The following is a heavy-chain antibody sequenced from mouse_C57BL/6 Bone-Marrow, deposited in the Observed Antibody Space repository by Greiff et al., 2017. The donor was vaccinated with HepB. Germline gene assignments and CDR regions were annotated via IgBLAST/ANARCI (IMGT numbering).Heavy chain of an antibody. CDR2: INPNYGTT. D-gene: IGHD1-1*01. CDR3: AFITTVVGVDD. V-gene: IGHV1-39*01. CDR1: GYSFTDYN. Sequence: EVKLVESGPELVKPGASVKISCKASGYSFTDYNMNWVKQSNGKSLEWIGVINPNYGTTSYNQKFKGKATLTVDQSSSTAYMQLNSLTSEDSAVYYCAFITTVVGVDDWGQGTTLTVSS. J-gene: IGHJ2*01.